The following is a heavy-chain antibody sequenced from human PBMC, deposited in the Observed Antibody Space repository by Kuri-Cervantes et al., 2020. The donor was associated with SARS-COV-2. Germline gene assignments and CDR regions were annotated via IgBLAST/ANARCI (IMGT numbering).Heavy chain of an antibody. CDR2: IYYSGST. D-gene: IGHD2-2*01. V-gene: IGHV4-34*01. CDR3: ARGNYIVVVPAATYNWFDP. J-gene: IGHJ5*02. Sequence: SETLSLTCAVYGGSFSGYYWSWIRQPPGKGLEWIGSIYYSGSTYYNPSLKSRVTISVDTSKNQFSLKLCSVTAADTAVYYCARGNYIVVVPAATYNWFDPWGQGTLVTVSS. CDR1: GGSFSGYY.